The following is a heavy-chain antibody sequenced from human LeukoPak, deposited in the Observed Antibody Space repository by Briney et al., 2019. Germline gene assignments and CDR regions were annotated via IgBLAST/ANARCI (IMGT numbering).Heavy chain of an antibody. CDR1: GYSFTSYW. D-gene: IGHD5-24*01. V-gene: IGHV5-51*01. CDR3: ARPGSGRDGYNQFDY. CDR2: IYPGDSDT. Sequence: GESLKISCPGSGYSFTSYWIAWVRQVPGKGLEWMGIIYPGDSDTRYSPSFQGQVTISADKSSSTADLQWSSLKASDTAMYYCARPGSGRDGYNQFDYWGQGTMVTVSS. J-gene: IGHJ4*02.